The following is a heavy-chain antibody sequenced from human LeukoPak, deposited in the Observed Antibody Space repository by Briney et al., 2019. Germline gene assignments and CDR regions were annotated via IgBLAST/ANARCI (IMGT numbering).Heavy chain of an antibody. Sequence: SETLSLTCTVSGGSISNSFYYWGWIRQPPGKGLEWIGSINYSGSTYYNPSLKSRVTISVDTSKNQFSLKLSSVTAADTAVYYCAREVYYGSGRRFDLWGQGTLVTVSS. J-gene: IGHJ4*02. CDR2: INYSGST. D-gene: IGHD3-10*01. CDR1: GGSISNSFYY. V-gene: IGHV4-39*02. CDR3: AREVYYGSGRRFDL.